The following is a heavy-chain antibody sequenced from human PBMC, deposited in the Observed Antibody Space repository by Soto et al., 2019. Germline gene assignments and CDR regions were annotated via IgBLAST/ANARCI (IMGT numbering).Heavy chain of an antibody. J-gene: IGHJ4*02. CDR3: AKGPHLYTVTTTYYFDY. Sequence: PGESLKISCKGSGYSFTSYWIGWVRQMPGKGLEWMGIIYPGDSDTRYSPSFQGQVTISADKSISTAYLQWSSLKASDTAMYYCAKGPHLYTVTTTYYFDYWGQGILVTVSS. V-gene: IGHV5-51*01. CDR2: IYPGDSDT. D-gene: IGHD4-17*01. CDR1: GYSFTSYW.